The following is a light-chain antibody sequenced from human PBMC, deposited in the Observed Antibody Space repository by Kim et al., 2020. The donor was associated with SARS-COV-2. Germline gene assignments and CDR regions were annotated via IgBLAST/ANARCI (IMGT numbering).Light chain of an antibody. V-gene: IGKV4-1*01. CDR1: QSVLYSSNNKNY. Sequence: RATINCKSSQSVLYSSNNKNYLALYQQKPEQPPKLLIYWASTRESGVPDRFSGSGSGTDFTLTISSLQAEDVAVYYCQQYFSTPHTFGQGTKLEI. CDR3: QQYFSTPHT. CDR2: WAS. J-gene: IGKJ2*01.